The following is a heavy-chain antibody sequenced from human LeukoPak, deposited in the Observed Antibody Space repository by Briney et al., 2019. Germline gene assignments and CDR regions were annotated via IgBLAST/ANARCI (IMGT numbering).Heavy chain of an antibody. CDR2: IIPIFGTA. Sequence: EASVKVSCKASGGTFSSYAISWVRQAPGQGLEWMGGIIPIFGTANYAQKFQGRVTITADESTSTAYMELSSLRSEDTAVYYCARDSVIAAAGQIFDYWGQGTLVTVSS. D-gene: IGHD6-13*01. CDR3: ARDSVIAAAGQIFDY. CDR1: GGTFSSYA. V-gene: IGHV1-69*13. J-gene: IGHJ4*02.